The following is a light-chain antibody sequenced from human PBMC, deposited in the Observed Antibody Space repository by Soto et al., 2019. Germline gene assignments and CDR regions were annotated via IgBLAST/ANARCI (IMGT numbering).Light chain of an antibody. Sequence: DILMTQSPLSLPVTPGEPASISCRSSQSLLHSNGYVYLDWFLQKPGQSPQLLIYLGSNRASGVPDRFSASISGTDFTLTISGVEAEDVGVYYCMQALQTPRTFGQGTKLEIK. J-gene: IGKJ2*01. V-gene: IGKV2-28*01. CDR1: QSLLHSNGYVY. CDR3: MQALQTPRT. CDR2: LGS.